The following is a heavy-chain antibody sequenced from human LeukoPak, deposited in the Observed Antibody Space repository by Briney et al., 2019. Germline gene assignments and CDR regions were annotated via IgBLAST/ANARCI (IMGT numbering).Heavy chain of an antibody. J-gene: IGHJ4*02. Sequence: SETLSLTCAVYGGSFSGYYWSWIRQPPGKGLEWIGEINHSGSTNYNPSLKSRVTISVDTSKNQFSLKLSSVTAADTAVYYCARSHTPQYYYDSSGLYYWGQGTLVTVSS. CDR3: ARSHTPQYYYDSSGLYY. D-gene: IGHD3-22*01. CDR1: GGSFSGYY. V-gene: IGHV4-34*01. CDR2: INHSGST.